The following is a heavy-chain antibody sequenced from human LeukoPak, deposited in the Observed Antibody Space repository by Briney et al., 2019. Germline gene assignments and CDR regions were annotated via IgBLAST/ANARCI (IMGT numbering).Heavy chain of an antibody. J-gene: IGHJ4*02. CDR2: ISWDGGST. CDR3: AKEGYCSSTSCYGLDY. V-gene: IGHV3-43D*03. D-gene: IGHD2-2*01. CDR1: GFTFDDYA. Sequence: GSLRLSCAASGFTFDDYAMHWVRQAPGKGLEWDSLISWDGGSTYYADSVKGRFTISRDNSKNSLYLQMNSLRAEDTALYYCAKEGYCSSTSCYGLDYWGQGTLVTVSS.